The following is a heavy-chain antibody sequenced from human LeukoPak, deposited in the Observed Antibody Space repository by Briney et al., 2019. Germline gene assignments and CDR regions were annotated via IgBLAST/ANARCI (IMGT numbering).Heavy chain of an antibody. CDR3: AKLASSFYYDSSGYPWSDY. CDR2: IVGSGDDT. V-gene: IGHV3-23*01. Sequence: GGSLRLSCAASGFTFNIYAMSWVRQAPGKGLEWVSGIVGSGDDTRYADSVRGRFTISRDNSHDTLYLQMNSLRAEDTAVYYCAKLASSFYYDSSGYPWSDYWGQGTLVTVSS. J-gene: IGHJ4*02. CDR1: GFTFNIYA. D-gene: IGHD3-22*01.